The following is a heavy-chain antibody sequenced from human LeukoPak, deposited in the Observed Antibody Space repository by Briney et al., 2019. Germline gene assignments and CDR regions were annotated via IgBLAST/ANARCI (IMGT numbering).Heavy chain of an antibody. Sequence: PSETLSLTCAVSGGSISSSNWWSWVRPPPGKGLEWIGEIYYSGNTNYNPSLKSRVTISIDKSKNQFSLKLSSVTAADTAVYYCAREVRFSMVRGEIDCWGQGTLVTVSS. J-gene: IGHJ4*02. CDR2: IYYSGNT. CDR3: AREVRFSMVRGEIDC. V-gene: IGHV4-4*02. D-gene: IGHD3-10*01. CDR1: GGSISSSNW.